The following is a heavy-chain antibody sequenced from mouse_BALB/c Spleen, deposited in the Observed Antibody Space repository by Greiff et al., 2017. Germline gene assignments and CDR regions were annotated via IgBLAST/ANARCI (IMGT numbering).Heavy chain of an antibody. D-gene: IGHD2-1*01. CDR2: ISSGGGST. CDR3: ARQGGNYWYFDV. V-gene: IGHV5-12-1*01. Sequence: EVKLVESGGGLVKPGGSLKLSCAASGFAFSSYDMSWVRQTPEKRLEWVAYISSGGGSTYYPDTVKGRFTISRDNAKNTLYLQMSSLKSEDTAMYYCARQGGNYWYFDVWGAGTTVTVSS. J-gene: IGHJ1*01. CDR1: GFAFSSYD.